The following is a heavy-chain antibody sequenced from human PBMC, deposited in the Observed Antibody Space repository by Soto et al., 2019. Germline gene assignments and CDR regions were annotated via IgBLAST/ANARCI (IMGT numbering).Heavy chain of an antibody. CDR3: TTDGFSGIVGI. Sequence: EGQLVQSGGSLVTPGGSLRLSCAASGFPFTKAWMTWVRQAPGKGLEWVGRIRSKTSSETRGYAAPVKGRFSISRDDSKNMLYLEMNSLKIEDTGVYYCTTDGFSGIVGIWGQGTMVTVSS. V-gene: IGHV3-15*01. D-gene: IGHD1-26*01. J-gene: IGHJ3*02. CDR2: IRSKTSSETR. CDR1: GFPFTKAW.